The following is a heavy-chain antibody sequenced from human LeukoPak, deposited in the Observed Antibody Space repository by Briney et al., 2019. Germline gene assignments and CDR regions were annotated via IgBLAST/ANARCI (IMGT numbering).Heavy chain of an antibody. V-gene: IGHV3-15*01. CDR1: GFTFSNAW. J-gene: IGHJ4*02. CDR3: TTDEEVAGRLITMVRGVTRNPVDY. Sequence: GGSLRLSCAASGFTFSNAWMSWVRQAPGKGLEWVGRIKSKTDGGTTDYAAPVKGRFTISRDDSKNTLYLQMNSLKTEDTAVYYCTTDEEVAGRLITMVRGVTRNPVDYWGQGTLVTVSS. CDR2: IKSKTDGGTT. D-gene: IGHD3-10*01.